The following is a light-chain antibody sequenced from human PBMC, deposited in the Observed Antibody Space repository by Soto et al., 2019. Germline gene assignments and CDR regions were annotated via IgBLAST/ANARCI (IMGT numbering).Light chain of an antibody. CDR3: QQYSSSSYT. CDR2: GAS. CDR1: QTFDSSF. V-gene: IGKV3-20*01. J-gene: IGKJ2*01. Sequence: EIVLTQSPGTLSLSPGEIATLSCRASQTFDSSFLAWYQHKPVQAPRLLIYGASSRASGIPDRFSGSGSGTDFSLTISRLEPEDFAVYYCQQYSSSSYTFGQGTTLEI.